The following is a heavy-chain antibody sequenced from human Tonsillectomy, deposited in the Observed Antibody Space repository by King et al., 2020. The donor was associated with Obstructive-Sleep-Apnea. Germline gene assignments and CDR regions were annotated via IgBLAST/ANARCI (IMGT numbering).Heavy chain of an antibody. CDR1: GFTFSSYG. D-gene: IGHD2-15*01. CDR3: AKDSLGYCSGGSCYSFDY. CDR2: ISYDGSNK. J-gene: IGHJ4*02. Sequence: VQLVESGGGVVQPGRSLRLSCAASGFTFSSYGIHWVRQAPGKGLEGVAVISYDGSNKYYADSVKGRFTISRDNSKNTLYLQMNSLRAEDTAVYYCAKDSLGYCSGGSCYSFDYWGQGTLVTVSS. V-gene: IGHV3-30*18.